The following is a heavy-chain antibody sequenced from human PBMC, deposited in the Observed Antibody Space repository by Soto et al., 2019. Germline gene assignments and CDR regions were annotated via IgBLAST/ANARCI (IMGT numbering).Heavy chain of an antibody. CDR2: IYGSGGSGST. J-gene: IGHJ5*02. CDR3: AKDWSYSGSSNNWFDP. Sequence: SGTMYLTCTVTGESITSGGYYWSWISPHPGKGLEWLGYIYGSGGSGSTLYNPSLKSRITLSVDTSKTQFSLNLSSVTVADTAVYFCAKDWSYSGSSNNWFDPWGQGTRVTVSS. CDR1: GESITSGGYY. D-gene: IGHD1-26*01. V-gene: IGHV4-31*03.